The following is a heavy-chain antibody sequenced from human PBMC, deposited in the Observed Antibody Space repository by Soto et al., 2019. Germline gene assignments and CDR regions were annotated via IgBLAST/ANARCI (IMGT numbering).Heavy chain of an antibody. J-gene: IGHJ6*02. D-gene: IGHD2-21*01. CDR2: VYPGDPDI. Sequence: GESLKISCEASGYFFTHFWIGWVRQMPGKGLEWMGYVYPGDPDIRYSPSFRGQVTISADKSISTAYLQWSSLRASDTAVYYCARDSYAPHVWGQGTTVTVS. CDR3: ARDSYAPHV. V-gene: IGHV5-51*01. CDR1: GYFFTHFW.